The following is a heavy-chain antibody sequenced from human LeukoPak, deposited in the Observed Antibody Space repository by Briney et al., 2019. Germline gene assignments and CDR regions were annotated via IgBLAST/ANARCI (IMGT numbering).Heavy chain of an antibody. V-gene: IGHV1-3*01. CDR3: ARGGQPQSEPVEYQQLEGIDP. J-gene: IGHJ5*02. CDR1: GYTFTSYA. CDR2: INAGNGNT. D-gene: IGHD2-2*01. Sequence: EASVKVSCKASGYTFTSYAMHWVRQAPGQRLEWMGWINAGNGNTKYSQKFQGRVTITRDTSASTAYMELSSLRSEDTAVYYCARGGQPQSEPVEYQQLEGIDPWGQGTLVTVSS.